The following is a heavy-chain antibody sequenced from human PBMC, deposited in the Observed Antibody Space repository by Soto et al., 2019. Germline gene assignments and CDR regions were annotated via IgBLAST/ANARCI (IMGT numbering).Heavy chain of an antibody. D-gene: IGHD6-13*01. J-gene: IGHJ6*02. CDR3: ARDQRISYSSSSLFGMDV. CDR2: IIPIFGTA. CDR1: GGTFSSYA. Sequence: QVQLVQSGAEVKKPGYSVKVSCKASGGTFSSYAISWVRQAPGQGLEWMGGIIPIFGTANYAQKFQGRVTITADESTSTAYMELSSLRSEDTAGYYCARDQRISYSSSSLFGMDVWGQGTTVPVSS. V-gene: IGHV1-69*01.